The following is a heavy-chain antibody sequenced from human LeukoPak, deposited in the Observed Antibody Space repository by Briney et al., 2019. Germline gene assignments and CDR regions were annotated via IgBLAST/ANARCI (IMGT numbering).Heavy chain of an antibody. CDR2: VYYTGST. CDR3: ATAPSRGIILIQVALFDY. D-gene: IGHD3-16*01. Sequence: PSETLSLTCTVSGGSISSTSYYWGWIRQPPGKGPEWIGSVYYTGSTSYNPSLKSRVTISVDTSKDQFSLKLSSVTAADTAVYYCATAPSRGIILIQVALFDYWGQGTLVTVSS. V-gene: IGHV4-39*01. J-gene: IGHJ4*02. CDR1: GGSISSTSYY.